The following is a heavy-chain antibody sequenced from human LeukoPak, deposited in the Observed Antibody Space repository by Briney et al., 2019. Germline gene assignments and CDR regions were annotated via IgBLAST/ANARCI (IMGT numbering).Heavy chain of an antibody. Sequence: PGGSLRLSCAASGFTFSNAWVSWVRQAPGKGLEWVGRINSKSNVGTADYAEPVKGRFTISRDNSKDTLYLQMNSLKTEDTAVYYCSTAMVRGVKGTSDYWGQGTLVTVSS. D-gene: IGHD3-10*01. CDR1: GFTFSNAW. J-gene: IGHJ4*02. CDR3: STAMVRGVKGTSDY. CDR2: INSKSNVGTA. V-gene: IGHV3-15*01.